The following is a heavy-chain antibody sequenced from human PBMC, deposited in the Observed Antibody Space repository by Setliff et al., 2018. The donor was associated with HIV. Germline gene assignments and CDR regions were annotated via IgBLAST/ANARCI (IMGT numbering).Heavy chain of an antibody. CDR3: ASDIAVIPAASQVGGFDI. CDR1: GYTFTSYG. CDR2: VSAYNGNT. Sequence: ASVKVSCKASGYTFTSYGISWVRQAPGQVLEWMGWVSAYNGNTNYAQKLQGRVTMTTDTSTSTAYMELRSLRSDDTAVYYCASDIAVIPAASQVGGFDIWGQGTMVTVSS. V-gene: IGHV1-18*01. D-gene: IGHD2-2*01. J-gene: IGHJ3*02.